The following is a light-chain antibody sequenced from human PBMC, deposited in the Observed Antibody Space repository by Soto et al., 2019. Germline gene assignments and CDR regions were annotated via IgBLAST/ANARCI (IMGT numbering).Light chain of an antibody. J-gene: IGKJ1*01. Sequence: EIVLTQSPAALSVSPGGRATLSCRASQDVMYDLAWYQQKPGQAPRLLVYGASTRATDAPPRFRGSGSGREFSLTISSLQSEDFATYYCQQYRNWPRTFGQGSRVEIK. CDR1: QDVMYD. CDR2: GAS. V-gene: IGKV3-15*01. CDR3: QQYRNWPRT.